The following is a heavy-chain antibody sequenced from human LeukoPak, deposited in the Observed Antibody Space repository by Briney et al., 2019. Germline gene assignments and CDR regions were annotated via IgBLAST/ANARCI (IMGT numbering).Heavy chain of an antibody. CDR2: IYYSGST. Sequence: SETLSLTCTVSGGSISSYYWSWIRQPPGKGLEWIGYIYYSGSTNYNPSLKSRVSISVDTSKNQFSLKLTSVTTADTAVYYCTRGTAVYGGNSPYYFDYWGQGTLVTVSS. D-gene: IGHD4-23*01. CDR3: TRGTAVYGGNSPYYFDY. CDR1: GGSISSYY. J-gene: IGHJ4*02. V-gene: IGHV4-59*01.